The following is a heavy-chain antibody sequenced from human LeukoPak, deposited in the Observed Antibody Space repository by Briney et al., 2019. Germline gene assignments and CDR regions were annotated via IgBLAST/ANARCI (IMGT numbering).Heavy chain of an antibody. CDR2: ISAYNGNT. J-gene: IGHJ6*04. CDR3: ARDRGYDILTGSPWEYYSGMDV. Sequence: ASVKVSCKASGYTFTSYGISWVRQAPGQGLEWMGWISAYNGNTNYAQKLQGRVTMTTDTSTSTAYMELRSLRSDDTAVYHCARDRGYDILTGSPWEYYSGMDVWGKGTTVTVSS. V-gene: IGHV1-18*04. CDR1: GYTFTSYG. D-gene: IGHD3-9*01.